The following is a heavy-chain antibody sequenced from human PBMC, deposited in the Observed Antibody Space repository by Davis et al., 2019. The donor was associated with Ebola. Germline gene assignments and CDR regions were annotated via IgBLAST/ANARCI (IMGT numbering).Heavy chain of an antibody. D-gene: IGHD3-16*02. CDR1: GFTFSSYW. J-gene: IGHJ4*02. Sequence: GESLKISCAVSGFTFSSYWMSWVRQAPGKGLEWVANIKQDGSEIHYVDSVKGRFTISRDNTKNSLYLQMNSLRDEDTAMYYCARESYDYIWGSYRYYFDYWGQGTLVTVSS. CDR2: IKQDGSEI. V-gene: IGHV3-7*01. CDR3: ARESYDYIWGSYRYYFDY.